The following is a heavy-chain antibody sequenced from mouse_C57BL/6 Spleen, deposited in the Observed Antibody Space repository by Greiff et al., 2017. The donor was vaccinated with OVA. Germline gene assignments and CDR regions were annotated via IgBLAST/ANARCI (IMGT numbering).Heavy chain of an antibody. J-gene: IGHJ4*01. CDR3: ARDGYDYYAMDY. Sequence: VKLQESGPELVKPGASVKISCKASGYSFTSYYIHWVKQRPGQGLEWIGWIYPGSGNTKYNEKFKGKATLTADTSSSTAYLQLSSLTSEDSAVYYCARDGYDYYAMDYWGQGTSVTVSS. CDR1: GYSFTSYY. CDR2: IYPGSGNT. V-gene: IGHV1-66*01. D-gene: IGHD2-2*01.